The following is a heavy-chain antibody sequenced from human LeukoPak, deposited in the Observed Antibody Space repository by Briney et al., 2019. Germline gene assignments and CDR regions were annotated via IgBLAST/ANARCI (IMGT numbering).Heavy chain of an antibody. CDR3: ARVSRGIRVDY. CDR1: GGSISSYY. J-gene: IGHJ4*02. CDR2: IYYSGST. D-gene: IGHD3-16*01. Sequence: SETLSLTCTVSGGSISSYYWSWIRQPPGKGLEWIGYIYYSGSTNYNPSLKSRVTISVDTSKNQFSLKLSSVTAADTAVYYCARVSRGIRVDYWGQGTLVSVSS. V-gene: IGHV4-59*01.